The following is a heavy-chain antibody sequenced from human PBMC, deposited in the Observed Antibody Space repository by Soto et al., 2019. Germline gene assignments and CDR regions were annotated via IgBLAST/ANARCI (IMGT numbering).Heavy chain of an antibody. J-gene: IGHJ4*02. CDR1: GGSISSYY. CDR3: ARFFGVAAAGPFDY. Sequence: PSETLSLTCTVSGGSISSYYWSWIRQHPGKGLEWIGYIYYSGSTYYNPSLKSRVTISVDTSKNQFSLKLSPVTAADTAVYYCARFFGVAAAGPFDYWGQGTLVTV. D-gene: IGHD6-13*01. V-gene: IGHV4-59*06. CDR2: IYYSGST.